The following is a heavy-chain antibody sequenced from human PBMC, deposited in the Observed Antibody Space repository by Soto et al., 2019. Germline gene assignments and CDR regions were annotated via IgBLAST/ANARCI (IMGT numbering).Heavy chain of an antibody. CDR2: LSNAGGSI. J-gene: IGHJ4*02. Sequence: EVQLLESGGGLIQPGGSLRLSCAASGFTFSNYAMTWVRQAPGKGLEWVSTLSNAGGSIYYADSVKGRFTISRDNSKNTLYLHMSSLRAEDTAVYYCAKEGTSDDFCSGCYHWGQGTLVTVSS. CDR3: AKEGTSDDFCSGCYH. D-gene: IGHD3-3*01. CDR1: GFTFSNYA. V-gene: IGHV3-23*01.